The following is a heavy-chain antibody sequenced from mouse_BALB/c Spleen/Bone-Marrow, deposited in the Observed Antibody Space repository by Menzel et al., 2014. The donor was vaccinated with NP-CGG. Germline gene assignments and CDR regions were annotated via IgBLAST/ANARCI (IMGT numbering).Heavy chain of an antibody. CDR2: IWAGGST. V-gene: IGHV2-9*02. D-gene: IGHD2-1*01. Sequence: VMLVESGPGLVAPSQSLCVTCTVSGFSLTSYGVHWVRQPPGKGPEWLGVIWAGGSTNYNSALMSRLSISKDNSKSQVFLKMNSLQTDDTAMYYCARDGLYGNYAMDYWGQGTSVTVSS. J-gene: IGHJ4*01. CDR1: GFSLTSYG. CDR3: ARDGLYGNYAMDY.